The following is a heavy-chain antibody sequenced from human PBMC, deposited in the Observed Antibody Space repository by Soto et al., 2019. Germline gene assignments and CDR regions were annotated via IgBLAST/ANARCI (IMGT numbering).Heavy chain of an antibody. V-gene: IGHV4-39*01. D-gene: IGHD1-1*01. CDR2: TYYTGST. CDR3: VSGPGTTADY. CDR1: GGSISSTRYY. J-gene: IGHJ4*02. Sequence: QLQLQESGPGLVKPSETLSLTCTVSGGSISSTRYYWGWIRQPPGKGLEWIGTTYYTGSTYYNPSRKRRVTISVDMSKNQFSLKVRSVTAADTAVYYCVSGPGTTADYWGQGTLVTVSS.